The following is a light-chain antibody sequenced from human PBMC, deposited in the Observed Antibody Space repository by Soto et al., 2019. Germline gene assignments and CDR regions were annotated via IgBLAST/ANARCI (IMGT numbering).Light chain of an antibody. J-gene: IGLJ2*01. CDR1: SGHSSYA. CDR3: QTWGTGFQV. V-gene: IGLV4-69*01. CDR2: LNNDGSH. Sequence: LGASVKLTCTLSSGHSSYAIAWHQKQPGKGPRYLMDLNNDGSHSKGDGIPDRFSGSSSGAERYLIISSLQSEDEADYYCQTWGTGFQVFGGGTKLTVL.